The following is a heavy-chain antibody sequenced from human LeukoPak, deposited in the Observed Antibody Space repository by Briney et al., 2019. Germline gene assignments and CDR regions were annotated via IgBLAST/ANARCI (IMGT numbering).Heavy chain of an antibody. CDR2: ISAYNGNT. V-gene: IGHV1-18*01. D-gene: IGHD3-3*01. Sequence: ASEKVSCKASGYTFTSYGISWVRQAPGQGLEWMGWISAYNGNTNYAQKLQGRVTMTTDTSTSTAYMELRSLRSDDTAVYYCARDLQYYDLWSGYSRDAYYWGQGTLVTVSS. J-gene: IGHJ4*02. CDR1: GYTFTSYG. CDR3: ARDLQYYDLWSGYSRDAYY.